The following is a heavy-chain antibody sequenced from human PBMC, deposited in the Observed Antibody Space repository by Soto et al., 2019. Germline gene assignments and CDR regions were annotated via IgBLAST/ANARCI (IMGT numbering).Heavy chain of an antibody. CDR2: INPNNCAT. CDR3: ASHDPGARFDP. CDR1: RYIFTAYF. V-gene: IGHV1-2*02. D-gene: IGHD1-26*01. J-gene: IGHJ5*02. Sequence: QVQLVQSGAEVKKPGASVKVSCKAPRYIFTAYFMHWVRQAPGQGLEWMGWINPNNCATHYGRSFQGRVPMTRDTSISAAYRELSSLRSDDTSVYYCASHDPGARFDPWGQATLVIVSS.